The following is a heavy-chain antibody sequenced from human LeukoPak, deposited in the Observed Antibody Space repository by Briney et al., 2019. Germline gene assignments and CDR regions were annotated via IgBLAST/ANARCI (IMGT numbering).Heavy chain of an antibody. CDR3: ARVVIVPAAMSWWFDP. Sequence: SETLSLTRTVSGGSISSYYWSWIRQPAGKGLEWIGRIYTSGSTNYNPSLKSRVTMSVDTSKNQFSLKLSSVTAADTAVYYCARVVIVPAAMSWWFDPWGQGTLVTVSS. CDR2: IYTSGST. D-gene: IGHD2-2*01. CDR1: GGSISSYY. V-gene: IGHV4-4*07. J-gene: IGHJ5*02.